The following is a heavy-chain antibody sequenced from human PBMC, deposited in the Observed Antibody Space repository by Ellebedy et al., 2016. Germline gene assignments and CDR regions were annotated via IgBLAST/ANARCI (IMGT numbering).Heavy chain of an antibody. CDR2: MNPNSGNT. CDR1: GYTFTSFD. Sequence: ASVKVSXXISGYTFTSFDINWVRQATGQGLEWLGWMNPNSGNTGYAQKFQGRVTMTRDTSIRTDYMELSNLRSEDTAVYYCARPSPFYEPYSAFDYWGQGTLVTVSS. J-gene: IGHJ4*02. V-gene: IGHV1-8*01. CDR3: ARPSPFYEPYSAFDY. D-gene: IGHD3-16*01.